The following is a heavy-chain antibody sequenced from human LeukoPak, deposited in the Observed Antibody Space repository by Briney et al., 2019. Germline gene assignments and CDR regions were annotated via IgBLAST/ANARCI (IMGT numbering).Heavy chain of an antibody. CDR2: FYTSGST. J-gene: IGHJ1*01. CDR3: ASTYYDFWSEH. D-gene: IGHD3-3*01. Sequence: PSETLSLTCTVSGGSISSYYWSWIRQPAGKGLEWIGRFYTSGSTNYNPSLKSRVTMSVDTSKNQFSLKLSSVTAADTAVYYCASTYYDFWSEHWGQGTLVTVSS. CDR1: GGSISSYY. V-gene: IGHV4-4*07.